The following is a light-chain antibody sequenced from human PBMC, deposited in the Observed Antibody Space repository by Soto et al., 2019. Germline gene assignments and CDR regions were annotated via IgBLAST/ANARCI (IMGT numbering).Light chain of an antibody. CDR2: DAS. CDR3: RQRSDWAFT. CDR1: QSISDY. Sequence: EIVFTQSPATLSLSPGERATLSCRASQSISDYLGWYQQKPGQAPRLLIYDASNRATGLPDRFSGSGSGTDFTLTISSLEPEEFAVYYCRQRSDWAFTFGSGTKVDIK. V-gene: IGKV3-11*01. J-gene: IGKJ3*01.